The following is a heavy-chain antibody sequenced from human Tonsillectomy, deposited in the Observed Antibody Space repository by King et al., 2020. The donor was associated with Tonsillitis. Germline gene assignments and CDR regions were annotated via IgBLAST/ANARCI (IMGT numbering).Heavy chain of an antibody. V-gene: IGHV3-23*03. CDR1: GFTFSSYA. Sequence: VQLVESGGGLVQPGGSLRLSCAASGFTFSSYAMNWVRQAPGKGLEWVSVIYSGGVSTYYADSVKGRFTISRDNSKNTLYLRMNSLRAEDTAVYYCAKDLDRGFGELFSYFGMDVWGHGTTVTVSS. CDR3: AKDLDRGFGELFSYFGMDV. D-gene: IGHD3-10*01. CDR2: IYSGGVST. J-gene: IGHJ6*02.